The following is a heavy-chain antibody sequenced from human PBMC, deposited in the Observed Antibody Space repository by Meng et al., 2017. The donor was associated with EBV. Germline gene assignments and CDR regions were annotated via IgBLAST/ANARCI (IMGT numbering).Heavy chain of an antibody. CDR2: IYYSGST. Sequence: QLQLQGSGPGLVKPSETLSLTCTVSGGSISSSSYYWGWIRQPPGKGLEWIGSIYYSGSTYYNPSLKSRVTISVDTSKNQFSLKLSSVTAADTAVYYCARAYGDDILTGYYHIDYWGQGTLVTVSS. D-gene: IGHD3-9*01. CDR3: ARAYGDDILTGYYHIDY. CDR1: GGSISSSSYY. J-gene: IGHJ4*02. V-gene: IGHV4-39*07.